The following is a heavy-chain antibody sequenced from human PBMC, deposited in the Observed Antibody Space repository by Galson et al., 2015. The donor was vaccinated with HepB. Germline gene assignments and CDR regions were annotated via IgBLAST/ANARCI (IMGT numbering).Heavy chain of an antibody. Sequence: VKVSCKVSGYTFTDYHMHWVQQAPGKGLEWMGLVDPEDGETIYAEKFQGRVTITADTSTDTAYMELSSLRSEDTAVYYCATDLGARGVPPEGYWGQGTLVTVSS. D-gene: IGHD1-26*01. CDR1: GYTFTDYH. CDR3: ATDLGARGVPPEGY. J-gene: IGHJ4*02. V-gene: IGHV1-69-2*01. CDR2: VDPEDGET.